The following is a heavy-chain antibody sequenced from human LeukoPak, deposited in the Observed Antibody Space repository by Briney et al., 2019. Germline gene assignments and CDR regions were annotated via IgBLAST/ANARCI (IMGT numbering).Heavy chain of an antibody. CDR2: IIPIFGTA. J-gene: IGHJ1*01. D-gene: IGHD3-22*01. CDR3: ARERDYYDSSGYYYSHPEYFQH. V-gene: IGHV1-69*01. Sequence: SVTVSCTASGGTFSSYAISWVRRAPGQGLEWMGGIIPIFGTANYAQKFQGRVTITADESTSTAYMELSSLRSEDTAVYYCARERDYYDSSGYYYSHPEYFQHWGQGTLVTVSS. CDR1: GGTFSSYA.